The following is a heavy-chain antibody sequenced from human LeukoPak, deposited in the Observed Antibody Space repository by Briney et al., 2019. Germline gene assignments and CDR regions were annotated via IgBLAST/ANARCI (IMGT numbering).Heavy chain of an antibody. CDR1: GYIFITYY. Sequence: ASVKVSCKASGYIFITYYIHWVRQGPGQGLEWVGMINPAGGRTVYAQKFQGRVTMSTDTSTSTVSMELSSLRSEDTAVYYCARGDGDDYYYYMDVWGKGTTVTVSS. J-gene: IGHJ6*03. CDR3: ARGDGDDYYYYMDV. D-gene: IGHD3-10*01. V-gene: IGHV1-46*01. CDR2: INPAGGRT.